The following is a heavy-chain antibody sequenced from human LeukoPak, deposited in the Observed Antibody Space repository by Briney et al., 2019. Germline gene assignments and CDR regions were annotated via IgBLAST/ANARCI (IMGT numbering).Heavy chain of an antibody. Sequence: PSETLSLTCTVSGGSISSHYWSLIRQPPGKGLEGIGYISYSGSTNYNPSLKSRVTISVDTSKNQFSLNLSSVTAADTAVYYCARSDGSSWYKAFDIWGQGTMVTVSS. V-gene: IGHV4-59*08. J-gene: IGHJ3*02. CDR2: ISYSGST. D-gene: IGHD6-13*01. CDR3: ARSDGSSWYKAFDI. CDR1: GGSISSHY.